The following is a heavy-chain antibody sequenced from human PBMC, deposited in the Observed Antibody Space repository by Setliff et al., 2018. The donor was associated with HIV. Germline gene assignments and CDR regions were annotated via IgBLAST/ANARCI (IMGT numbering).Heavy chain of an antibody. CDR2: ISPYIGHT. J-gene: IGHJ4*02. CDR3: ARGYCSGGSCSSLYDY. Sequence: ASVKVSCKASGYTFTTYGISWVRQAPGHGLEWMGWISPYIGHTNYAQNFQDRVTMTIDTSASTAYMELSSLRSEDTAVYYCARGYCSGGSCSSLYDYWGQGTLVTVSS. CDR1: GYTFTTYG. D-gene: IGHD2-15*01. V-gene: IGHV1-18*01.